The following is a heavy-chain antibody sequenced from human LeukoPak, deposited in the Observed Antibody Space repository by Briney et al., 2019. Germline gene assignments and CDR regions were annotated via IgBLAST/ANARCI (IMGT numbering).Heavy chain of an antibody. CDR1: GYSFTSYW. J-gene: IGHJ4*02. D-gene: IGHD5-18*01. CDR3: ARHVLDSYGYSFLDY. CDR2: IYPGDSDT. Sequence: GESLKISCKGSGYSFTSYWIGWVRQMPGKGLEWMGIIYPGDSDTRYSPSFQGQVTISADKSISTAYLQWSSLKASDTAMYYCARHVLDSYGYSFLDYWGQGTLVTVSS. V-gene: IGHV5-51*01.